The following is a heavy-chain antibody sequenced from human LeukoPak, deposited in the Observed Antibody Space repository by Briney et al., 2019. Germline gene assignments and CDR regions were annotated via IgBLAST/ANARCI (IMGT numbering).Heavy chain of an antibody. V-gene: IGHV4-30-2*01. D-gene: IGHD5-12*01. Sequence: SETLSLTCAVSGGSISSGGYSWSWIRQPPGKGLEWIGYIYHSGSTYYNPSLKSRVTISVDRSKNQFSLKLSSVTAADTAVYYCAKGGVATIYNYWGQGTLVTVSS. CDR1: GGSISSGGYS. CDR2: IYHSGST. J-gene: IGHJ4*02. CDR3: AKGGVATIYNY.